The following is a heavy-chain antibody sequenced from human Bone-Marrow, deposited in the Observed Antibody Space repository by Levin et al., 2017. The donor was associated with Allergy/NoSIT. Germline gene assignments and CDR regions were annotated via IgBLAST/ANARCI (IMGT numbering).Heavy chain of an antibody. Sequence: GGSLRLSCAASGFTFSSYGMHWVRQAPGKGLEWVAVISYDGSNKYYADSVKGRFTISRDNSKNTLYLQMNSLRAEDTAVYYCAKLVNTGADNDYWGQGTLVTVSS. CDR3: AKLVNTGADNDY. CDR1: GFTFSSYG. V-gene: IGHV3-30*18. D-gene: IGHD1-14*01. CDR2: ISYDGSNK. J-gene: IGHJ4*02.